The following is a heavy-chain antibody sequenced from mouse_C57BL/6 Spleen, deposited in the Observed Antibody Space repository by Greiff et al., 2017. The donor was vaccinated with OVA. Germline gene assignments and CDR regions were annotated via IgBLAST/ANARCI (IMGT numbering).Heavy chain of an antibody. CDR3: ARYGDGYYGAMDY. CDR1: GYTFTSYW. Sequence: VQLQQSGAELVKPGASVKMSCKASGYTFTSYWITWVKQRPGQGLEWIGDIYPGSGSTNYNEKFKSKATLTVDTSSSTAYMQLSSLTSEDSAVYYCARYGDGYYGAMDYWGQGTSVTVSS. V-gene: IGHV1-55*01. D-gene: IGHD2-3*01. J-gene: IGHJ4*01. CDR2: IYPGSGST.